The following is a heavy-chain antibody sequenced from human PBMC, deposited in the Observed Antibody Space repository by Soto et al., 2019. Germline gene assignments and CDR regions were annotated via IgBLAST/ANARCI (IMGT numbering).Heavy chain of an antibody. D-gene: IGHD3-16*01. J-gene: IGHJ4*02. Sequence: QVQLQQWGAGLLKPSETLSLTCAVYGGSFSGYYWSWIRQPPGKGLEWIGEINHSGSTNYNPSLKSGVTISVDTSKKQFARKLSSVTAADTAVYYCARGLYDYIWGSYPSYFDYWGQGTLVTVSS. CDR2: INHSGST. V-gene: IGHV4-34*01. CDR3: ARGLYDYIWGSYPSYFDY. CDR1: GGSFSGYY.